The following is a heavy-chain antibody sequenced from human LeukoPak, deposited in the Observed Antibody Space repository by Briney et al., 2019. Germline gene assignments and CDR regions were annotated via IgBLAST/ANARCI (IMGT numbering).Heavy chain of an antibody. V-gene: IGHV1-69*13. Sequence: SVKVSFKSSGGTFSSYAISWVRQAPGQGLEWMGGIIPIFGTANYAQKFQGRVTITADESTSTAYMELSSLRSEDTAVYYCARGYYYGSGSLNYYYYYMDVWGKGTTVTVSS. CDR1: GGTFSSYA. J-gene: IGHJ6*03. CDR3: ARGYYYGSGSLNYYYYYMDV. CDR2: IIPIFGTA. D-gene: IGHD3-10*01.